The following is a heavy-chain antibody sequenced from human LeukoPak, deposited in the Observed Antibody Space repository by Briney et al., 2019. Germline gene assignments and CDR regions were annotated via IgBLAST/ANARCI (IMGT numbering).Heavy chain of an antibody. J-gene: IGHJ4*02. D-gene: IGHD2-8*01. V-gene: IGHV3-7*01. CDR1: GFTFSSYW. CDR3: ARSLFVPMVYAIGY. Sequence: GGSLRLSCAASGFTFSSYWMSWVRQAPGKGLEWVANIKQDGSEKYYVDSVKGRFTISRDNAKNSLYLQMNSLRAEDTAVYYCARSLFVPMVYAIGYWGQGTLVTVSS. CDR2: IKQDGSEK.